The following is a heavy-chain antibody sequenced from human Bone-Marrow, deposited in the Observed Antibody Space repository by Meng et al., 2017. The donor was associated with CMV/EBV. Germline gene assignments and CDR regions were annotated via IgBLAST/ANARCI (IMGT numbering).Heavy chain of an antibody. CDR2: ISYDGRNK. J-gene: IGHJ4*02. Sequence: SCAASGFTFSSYAMHWVRQAPGKGLEWVAVISYDGRNKYYADSVKGRFTISRDNSKNTLYLQMNSLRAEDTAVYYCARDSVGYYFDYWGQGTLVTVSS. CDR3: ARDSVGYYFDY. D-gene: IGHD3-16*01. V-gene: IGHV3-30*04. CDR1: GFTFSSYA.